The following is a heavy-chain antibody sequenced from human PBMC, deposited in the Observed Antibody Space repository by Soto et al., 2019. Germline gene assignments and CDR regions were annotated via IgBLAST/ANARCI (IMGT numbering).Heavy chain of an antibody. CDR3: ARDNWFEP. Sequence: EVKLVESGGGLVQPGGSLRLSCAASGFTFSSYSMNWVRQAPGKGLEWVSYISGSSSTIYYADSVRGRFTISRDNAKNSLYMQMNSLRAEDTAVYYCARDNWFEPWGQGTLVTVSS. CDR1: GFTFSSYS. V-gene: IGHV3-48*01. J-gene: IGHJ5*02. CDR2: ISGSSSTI.